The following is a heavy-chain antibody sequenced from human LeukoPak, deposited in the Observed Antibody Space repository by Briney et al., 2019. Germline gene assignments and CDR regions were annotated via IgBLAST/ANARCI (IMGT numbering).Heavy chain of an antibody. J-gene: IGHJ6*02. CDR2: IYYSGST. Sequence: SETLSLTCTVSGGSISSYYWSWIRQPPGKGLEWIGYIYYSGSTNYNPSLKSRVTISVDTSKNQFSLKLSSVTAADTAAYYCAREESGYYGSGSYSRIYYYYGMDVWGQGTTVTVSS. CDR1: GGSISSYY. CDR3: AREESGYYGSGSYSRIYYYYGMDV. V-gene: IGHV4-59*01. D-gene: IGHD3-10*01.